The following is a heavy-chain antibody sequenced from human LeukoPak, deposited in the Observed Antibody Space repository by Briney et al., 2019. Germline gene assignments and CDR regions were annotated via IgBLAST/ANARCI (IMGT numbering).Heavy chain of an antibody. Sequence: ASVKVSCKVSGYTLTELSMHWVRQAPGKGLEWMGGFDPEDGETIYAQKFQGRVTMTEDTSTDTAYMELSSLRSEATAIYYCAGGWEPYHYFFDPWGQGTLVIVSS. J-gene: IGHJ5*02. D-gene: IGHD5-12*01. CDR3: AGGWEPYHYFFDP. V-gene: IGHV1-24*01. CDR1: GYTLTELS. CDR2: FDPEDGET.